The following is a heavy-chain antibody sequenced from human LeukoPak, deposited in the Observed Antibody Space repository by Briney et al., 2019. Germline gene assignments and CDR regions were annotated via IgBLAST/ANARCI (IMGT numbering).Heavy chain of an antibody. CDR3: ARGWELSI. J-gene: IGHJ3*02. V-gene: IGHV1-18*01. CDR2: ISTYNGNT. CDR1: GYTFTSYD. D-gene: IGHD3-10*01. Sequence: ASVKVSCKASGYTFTSYDINWVRQATGQGLEWMGWISTYNGNTNYAQKLQDRVTMTTDTSTSTAYMELRSLRSDDTALYYCARGWELSIWGQGTMVTVSS.